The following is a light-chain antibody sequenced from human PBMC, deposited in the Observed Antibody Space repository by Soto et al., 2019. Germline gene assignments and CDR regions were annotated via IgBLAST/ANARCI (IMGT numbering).Light chain of an antibody. V-gene: IGKV1-5*03. Sequence: DIQLTQSPSFLSASVGDRFTITFRASQAISSWLAWYQQKPGKAPKLLIYKASSLESGVPSRFSGSGSGTEFTLTISSLQPDDFATYYCQQYNSYGTFGGGTKVDI. CDR2: KAS. CDR3: QQYNSYGT. CDR1: QAISSW. J-gene: IGKJ4*01.